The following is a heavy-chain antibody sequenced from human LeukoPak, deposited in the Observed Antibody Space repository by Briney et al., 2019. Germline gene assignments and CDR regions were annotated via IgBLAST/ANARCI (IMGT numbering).Heavy chain of an antibody. V-gene: IGHV3-30*04. CDR2: LSYDGSNK. D-gene: IGHD2-2*02. J-gene: IGHJ3*02. CDR1: GSTFSSYA. CDR3: ARDRDCSSTSCYNAFDI. Sequence: PGRSLRLSCAASGSTFSSYAMHWVRQAPGKGLEWVAVLSYDGSNKYYADSVKGRFTISRDNSKNTLYLQMNSLRAEDTAVYYCARDRDCSSTSCYNAFDIWGQGTMVTVSS.